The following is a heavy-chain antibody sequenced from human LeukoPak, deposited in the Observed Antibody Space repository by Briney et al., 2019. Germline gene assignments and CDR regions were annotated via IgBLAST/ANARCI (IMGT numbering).Heavy chain of an antibody. CDR1: GFTFSSYW. CDR2: INSDGSST. CDR3: GRDGSGWSIDY. V-gene: IGHV3-74*01. D-gene: IGHD6-19*01. Sequence: GGSLRLSCAASGFTFSSYWMHWVRHAPGKGLVWVSRINSDGSSTNYADSVKGRFTISRDNAKNTLYLQMNSLRAEDTAVYYCGRDGSGWSIDYWGQGTLDTVSS. J-gene: IGHJ4*02.